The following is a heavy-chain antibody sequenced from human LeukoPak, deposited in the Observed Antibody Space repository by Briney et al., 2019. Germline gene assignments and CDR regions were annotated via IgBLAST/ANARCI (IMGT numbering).Heavy chain of an antibody. Sequence: GGSLRLSCAASGFTFINYGMHWVRQAPGKGLEWVAFIRYDGTNKYYADSVKGRFTISRDNSKNTLYLQMNSLRAEDTAIYYCAKDPFFDYWGQGTLVTVSS. CDR1: GFTFINYG. CDR3: AKDPFFDY. CDR2: IRYDGTNK. J-gene: IGHJ4*02. V-gene: IGHV3-30*02.